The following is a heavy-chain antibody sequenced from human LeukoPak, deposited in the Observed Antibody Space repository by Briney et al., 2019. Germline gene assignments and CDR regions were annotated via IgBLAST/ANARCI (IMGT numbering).Heavy chain of an antibody. V-gene: IGHV1-2*02. CDR1: GYTFTGYY. D-gene: IGHD6-19*01. Sequence: ASVKVSCKASGYTFTGYYMHWVRQAPGQGLEWMGWINPNGGGTNYAQKFQGRVTMTRDTSISTAYMELSRLRSDDTAVYYCASRDSSGWYSDYWGQGTLVTVSS. J-gene: IGHJ4*02. CDR2: INPNGGGT. CDR3: ASRDSSGWYSDY.